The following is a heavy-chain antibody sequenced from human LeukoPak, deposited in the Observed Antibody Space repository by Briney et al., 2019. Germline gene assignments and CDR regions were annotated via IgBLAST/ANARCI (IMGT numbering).Heavy chain of an antibody. CDR2: IYPGDSDT. CDR3: ARHSNYYDSSGYYEFDY. Sequence: GESLKISCKGSGYSFTSYWIGWVRQMPGKGLEWMGIIYPGDSDTRYSPSFQGQVTISADKSISTAHLQWSSLKASDTAMYYCARHSNYYDSSGYYEFDYWGQGTLVTVSS. CDR1: GYSFTSYW. J-gene: IGHJ4*02. D-gene: IGHD3-22*01. V-gene: IGHV5-51*01.